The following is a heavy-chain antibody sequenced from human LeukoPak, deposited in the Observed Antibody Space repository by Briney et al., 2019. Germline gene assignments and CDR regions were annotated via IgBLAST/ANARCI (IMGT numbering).Heavy chain of an antibody. CDR1: GFTFGSYS. D-gene: IGHD2-21*02. V-gene: IGHV3-21*01. CDR3: ARARGGGDWGPDY. CDR2: IGSTGAYT. J-gene: IGHJ4*02. Sequence: PGGSLRLSCVVSGFTFGSYSMNWVRQAPGQGLEWLSSIGSTGAYTYYADSLGGRFTIARDNAKNSLYLQMNSLRGEDTAVYYCARARGGGDWGPDYWGQGTLVTVSS.